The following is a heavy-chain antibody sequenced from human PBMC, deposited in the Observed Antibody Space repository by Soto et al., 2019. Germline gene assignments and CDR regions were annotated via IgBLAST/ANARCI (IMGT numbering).Heavy chain of an antibody. CDR2: INPNSGDT. Sequence: APMKGSFKTSGYTLLHHKINWVRQAPGQGLEWMGWINPNSGDTNYAQNFQGRVTMTRDTSITTAYMELSSLRSDDTAVYYCARSGNPNFAYWGQGTLVTVSS. CDR1: GYTLLHHK. V-gene: IGHV1-2*02. D-gene: IGHD2-15*01. J-gene: IGHJ4*02. CDR3: ARSGNPNFAY.